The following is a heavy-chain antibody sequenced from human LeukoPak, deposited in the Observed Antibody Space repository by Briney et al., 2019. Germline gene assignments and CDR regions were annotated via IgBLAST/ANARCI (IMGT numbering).Heavy chain of an antibody. CDR1: GGAFSSFA. Sequence: GASVKVSCKASGGAFSSFAINWVRQTPGQGLGWMGGIIPLFVTPTYAQKFQGRVTITADESTSTAYMELSSLRSEDTAVYYCATEGYSSGWYRYWGQGTLVTVSS. V-gene: IGHV1-69*13. CDR2: IIPLFVTP. CDR3: ATEGYSSGWYRY. D-gene: IGHD6-19*01. J-gene: IGHJ4*02.